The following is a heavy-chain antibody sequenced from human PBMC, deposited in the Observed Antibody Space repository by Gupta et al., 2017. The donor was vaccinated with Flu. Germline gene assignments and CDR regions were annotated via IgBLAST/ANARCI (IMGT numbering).Heavy chain of an antibody. J-gene: IGHJ1*01. D-gene: IGHD3-9*01. Sequence: EVQLVESGGDLVQPGGSLRLSCAASGVTLCACHLSWVRQAPGRGLEWLSYIGSGGNTDYAESVRGRFTISRDNAKNTLYLQMNNLRDEDTAVYYCARDFDWAFQHWGQGILVTVSS. CDR3: ARDFDWAFQH. V-gene: IGHV3-48*02. CDR2: IGSGGNT. CDR1: GVTLCACH.